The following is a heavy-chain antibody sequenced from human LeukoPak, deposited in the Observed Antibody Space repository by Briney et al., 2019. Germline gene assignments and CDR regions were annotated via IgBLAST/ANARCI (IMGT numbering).Heavy chain of an antibody. Sequence: PGGSLRLSCAASGFTFSTFAMSWVRQAPGKGLEWVSTIGNSAGYTYYADSVKGRFTISRDNSKNTLYLQMNSLRAGDTAVYYCAKDEGWKLKGYYLDYWGQGILVTVSS. D-gene: IGHD2-15*01. CDR1: GFTFSTFA. V-gene: IGHV3-23*01. CDR3: AKDEGWKLKGYYLDY. CDR2: IGNSAGYT. J-gene: IGHJ4*02.